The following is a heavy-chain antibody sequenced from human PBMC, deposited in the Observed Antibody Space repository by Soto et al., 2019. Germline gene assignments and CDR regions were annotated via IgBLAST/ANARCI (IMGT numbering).Heavy chain of an antibody. CDR3: ARDWTPFKYSGYGHYYYGMDV. Sequence: QVQLQESGPGLVKPSETLSLTCTVSGGSISSYYWSWIRQPPGKGLEWIGYIYYSGSTNYNPSLKSRVTISVDTSKNQFSLKLSSVTAADTAVYYCARDWTPFKYSGYGHYYYGMDVWGQGTTVTVSS. V-gene: IGHV4-59*01. D-gene: IGHD5-12*01. CDR1: GGSISSYY. J-gene: IGHJ6*02. CDR2: IYYSGST.